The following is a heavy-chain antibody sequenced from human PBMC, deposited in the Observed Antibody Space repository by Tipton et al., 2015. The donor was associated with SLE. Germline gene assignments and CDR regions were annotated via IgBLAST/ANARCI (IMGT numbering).Heavy chain of an antibody. D-gene: IGHD1-1*01. J-gene: IGHJ5*01. CDR1: GGSISSYY. CDR2: IYYSGST. Sequence: TLSLTCTVSGGSISSYYWSWIRQPPGKGLEWIGYIYYSGSTNCNPSLKSRVTISVDTSKNQFSLKLSSVTAADTAVYYCARGGVEEGLEEGDWFDSWGQGTLVTVSS. V-gene: IGHV4-59*01. CDR3: ARGGVEEGLEEGDWFDS.